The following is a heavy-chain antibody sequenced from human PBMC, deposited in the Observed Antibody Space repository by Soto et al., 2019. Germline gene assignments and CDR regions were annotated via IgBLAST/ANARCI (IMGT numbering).Heavy chain of an antibody. CDR1: GFSLSNARMG. Sequence: QVTLKESGPVLVKPTETPTLTCTVSGFSLSNARMGVSWIRQPPGKALEWLAHIFSNDEKSYSTSLKSRLTIPKDTSQSRVALTRTNMDPVDTVTDYCARMDRSSSSVDCWGQRALVTVSS. CDR3: ARMDRSSSSVDC. J-gene: IGHJ4*02. D-gene: IGHD6-6*01. V-gene: IGHV2-26*01. CDR2: IFSNDEK.